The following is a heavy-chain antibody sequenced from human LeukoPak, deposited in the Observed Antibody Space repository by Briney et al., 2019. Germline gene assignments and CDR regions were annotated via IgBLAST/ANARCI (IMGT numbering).Heavy chain of an antibody. CDR1: GFTFSNYW. CDR3: ARGLSIFGVVNDAFDF. J-gene: IGHJ3*01. D-gene: IGHD3-3*01. V-gene: IGHV3-74*01. CDR2: IHSDGSST. Sequence: GGSLRLSCAASGFTFSNYWMHWVRQAPGKGLVWVSLIHSDGSSTIYADSVKGRFTISRDNAKNTLYLQMNSLRAEDTAVYYCARGLSIFGVVNDAFDFWGQGTMVTVSS.